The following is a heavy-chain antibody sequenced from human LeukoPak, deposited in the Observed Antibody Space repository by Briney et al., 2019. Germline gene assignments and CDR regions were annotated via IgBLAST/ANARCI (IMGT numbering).Heavy chain of an antibody. J-gene: IGHJ4*02. V-gene: IGHV4-4*03. CDR1: GGSTSSSNW. CDR3: ARVGVSYYFDY. CDR2: IYHSGST. Sequence: PGTPSLTRAVSGGSTSSSNWWSWVRQPPGKGLEWIGEIYHSGSTNYNPSLKSRVTISVDKSKNQFSPKLSSVTAADTAVYYCARVGVSYYFDYWGQGTLVTVSS. D-gene: IGHD5/OR15-5a*01.